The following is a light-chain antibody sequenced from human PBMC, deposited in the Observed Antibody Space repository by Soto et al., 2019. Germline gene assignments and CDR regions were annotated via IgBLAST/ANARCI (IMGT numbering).Light chain of an antibody. CDR2: DVI. Sequence: QSALTQPPSVSGSPGQSVVISCTGTSSDVGSYNRVSWYQQPPGTAPKLMIYDVISRPSGVPDRFSGSKSGNTASLTISGLQPEDEADYYCLSFTNSDTYVFGTGTRSPS. CDR1: SSDVGSYNR. CDR3: LSFTNSDTYV. V-gene: IGLV2-18*02. J-gene: IGLJ1*01.